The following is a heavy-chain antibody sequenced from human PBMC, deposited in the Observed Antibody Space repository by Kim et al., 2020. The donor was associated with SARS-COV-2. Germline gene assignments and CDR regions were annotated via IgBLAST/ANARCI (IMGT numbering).Heavy chain of an antibody. CDR3: ARDQGSGWYHGMDV. D-gene: IGHD6-19*01. Sequence: SETLSLTCTVSGGSISSYYWSWIRQPPGKGLEWIGYIYYSGSTNYNPSLKSRVTISVDTSKNQFSLKLSSVTAADTAVYYCARDQGSGWYHGMDVWGQGT. V-gene: IGHV4-59*01. CDR2: IYYSGST. CDR1: GGSISSYY. J-gene: IGHJ6*02.